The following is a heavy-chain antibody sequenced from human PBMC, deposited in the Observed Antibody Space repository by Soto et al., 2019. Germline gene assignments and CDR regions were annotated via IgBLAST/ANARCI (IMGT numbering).Heavy chain of an antibody. Sequence: SVKVSCKASGGTFSSYAISWVRQAPGQGLEWMGGIIPIFGTANYAQKFQGRVTITADESTSTAYMELSSLRSEDTAVYYCARMSQTRGGYYYYGMDVWGQGTTVTVSS. V-gene: IGHV1-69*13. D-gene: IGHD3-16*01. J-gene: IGHJ6*02. CDR3: ARMSQTRGGYYYYGMDV. CDR2: IIPIFGTA. CDR1: GGTFSSYA.